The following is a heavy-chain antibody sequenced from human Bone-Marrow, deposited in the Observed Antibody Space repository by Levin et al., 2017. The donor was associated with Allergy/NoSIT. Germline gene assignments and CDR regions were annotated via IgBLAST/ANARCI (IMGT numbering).Heavy chain of an antibody. Sequence: GSLRLSCAASGFTFSSYAMSWVRQAPGKGLEWVSAISGSGGSTYYADSVKGRFTISRDNSKNTLYLQINSLRAEDTAVYYCAKDGFEGDDFWSGQWEYFDYWGQGTLVTVSS. CDR2: ISGSGGST. CDR1: GFTFSSYA. V-gene: IGHV3-23*01. CDR3: AKDGFEGDDFWSGQWEYFDY. D-gene: IGHD3-3*01. J-gene: IGHJ4*02.